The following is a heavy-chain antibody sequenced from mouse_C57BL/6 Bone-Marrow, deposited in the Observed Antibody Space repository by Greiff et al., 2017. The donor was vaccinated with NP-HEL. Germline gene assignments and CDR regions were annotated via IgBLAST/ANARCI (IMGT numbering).Heavy chain of an antibody. Sequence: QVQLQQSGAELVRPWASVTLSCKASGYTFTDYEMHWVKQTPVHGLEWIGAIDPETGGTAYNQKFKGKAILTADKSSSTAYMELRSLTSEDSAVYYCTRSNLYGNFYYWGQGTTLTVSS. CDR1: GYTFTDYE. CDR2: IDPETGGT. CDR3: TRSNLYGNFYY. D-gene: IGHD2-1*01. V-gene: IGHV1-15*01. J-gene: IGHJ2*01.